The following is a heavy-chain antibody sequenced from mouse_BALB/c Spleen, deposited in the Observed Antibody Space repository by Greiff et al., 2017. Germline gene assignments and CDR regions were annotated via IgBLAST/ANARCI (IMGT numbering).Heavy chain of an antibody. Sequence: QVQLQQSGPELVKPGASVKISCKASGYTFTDYNMHWVKQSHGKSLEWIGNFHPYNDDTKYNEKFKGKAKLTVEKSSSTVYLELSRLTSDDSAVYYCARLSSQYYFDYWGQGTTLTVSS. CDR3: ARLSSQYYFDY. J-gene: IGHJ2*01. CDR1: GYTFTDYN. CDR2: FHPYNDDT. D-gene: IGHD1-1*01. V-gene: IGHV1-47*01.